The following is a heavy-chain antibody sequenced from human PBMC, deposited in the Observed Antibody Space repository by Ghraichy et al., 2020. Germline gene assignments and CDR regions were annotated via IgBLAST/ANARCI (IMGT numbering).Heavy chain of an antibody. CDR2: VYYTGST. CDR3: ARQGDGGDFLFDY. Sequence: SETLSLICTVSGGSISSSSYYWGWIRQPPGKGLEWIATVYYTGSTYYNPSLKSRVTISVDTSKNQFSLKLSSVTAADTAVYYCARQGDGGDFLFDYWGQGTRVTVSS. J-gene: IGHJ4*02. CDR1: GGSISSSSYY. D-gene: IGHD2-21*02. V-gene: IGHV4-39*01.